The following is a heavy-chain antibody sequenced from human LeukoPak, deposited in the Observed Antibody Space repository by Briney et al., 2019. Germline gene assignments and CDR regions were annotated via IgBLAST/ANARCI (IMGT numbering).Heavy chain of an antibody. CDR3: ARDQSAVAGTQ. D-gene: IGHD6-19*01. CDR2: IIPIFGTA. J-gene: IGHJ4*02. CDR1: GGTFSSYA. Sequence: ASVKVSCKASGGTFSSYAISRVRQAPGQGLEWMGGIIPIFGTANYAQKFQGRVTITADESTSTAYMELSSLRSEDTAVCYCARDQSAVAGTQWGQGTLVTVSS. V-gene: IGHV1-69*13.